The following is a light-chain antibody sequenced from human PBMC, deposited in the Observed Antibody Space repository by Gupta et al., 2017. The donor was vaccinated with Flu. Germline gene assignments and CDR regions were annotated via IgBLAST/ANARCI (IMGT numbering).Light chain of an antibody. Sequence: QSALTQPASVSGSPGQSITISCTGTSSDVGSYNLVSWYQQHPGKAPKLMISEDSKRPSGVSNRFSGSKSGNTASLTISGLQAEDEADYYCCSYAGSRTVVFGGGTKVTVL. CDR1: SSDVGSYNL. J-gene: IGLJ2*01. CDR3: CSYAGSRTVV. V-gene: IGLV2-23*01. CDR2: EDS.